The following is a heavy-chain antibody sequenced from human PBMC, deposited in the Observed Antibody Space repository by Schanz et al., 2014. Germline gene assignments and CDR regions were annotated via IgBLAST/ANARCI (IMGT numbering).Heavy chain of an antibody. CDR2: LFNSERA. CDR3: ATIPRGNIYGYFDY. V-gene: IGHV4-59*11. D-gene: IGHD5-18*01. J-gene: IGHJ4*02. Sequence: QVQLRESGPGLVKPSETLSLTCTVSGVSISSHYWSWVRQAPGEGLEWIGYLFNSERAKYNPSLGSRITMSLDTSKSQFSLHLRYVTAADTAVYYCATIPRGNIYGYFDYWGQGTLVTVSS. CDR1: GVSISSHY.